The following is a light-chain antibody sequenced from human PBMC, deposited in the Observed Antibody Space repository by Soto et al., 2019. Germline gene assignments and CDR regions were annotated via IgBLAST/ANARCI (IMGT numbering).Light chain of an antibody. J-gene: IGLJ1*01. CDR1: SSDVGGYNY. CDR3: CSYTTSSTYV. CDR2: DVS. V-gene: IGLV2-14*03. Sequence: QPVLTQPASVSGFPLRSSAISCTGTSSDVGGYNYVSWYQQHPGKAPKLMIYDVSNRPSGVSNRFSGSKSGNTASLTISGLQAEDEADYYCCSYTTSSTYVFGTGTKVTVL.